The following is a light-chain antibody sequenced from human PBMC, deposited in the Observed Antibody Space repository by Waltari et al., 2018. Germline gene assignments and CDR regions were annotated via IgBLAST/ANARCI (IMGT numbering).Light chain of an antibody. Sequence: DIQLTQSPSFLSASVGDRGTITCRASQGISSYLAWYQQEPGKAPKLLISSASTLQSGVPSRFSGSGSGTAFTLTISSLQPEDFAAYYCQQLHTYPYTFGQGTKVEIK. CDR2: SAS. CDR3: QQLHTYPYT. CDR1: QGISSY. J-gene: IGKJ2*01. V-gene: IGKV1-9*01.